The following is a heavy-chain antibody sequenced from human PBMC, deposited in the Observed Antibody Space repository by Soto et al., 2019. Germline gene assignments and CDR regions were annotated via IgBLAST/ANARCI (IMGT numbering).Heavy chain of an antibody. D-gene: IGHD3-10*01. V-gene: IGHV1-69*01. Sequence: QVQLVQSGAEVKKPGSSVKVSCKTSGVSFNNNGIGWVRQAPGHGLEWMGGVSPPFRTSNYARKFQGRISITADASTGTVNMELSSLTSEDTAQYYCARVIYYGSGIYSPYGMDVWGQGTTFTVSS. CDR3: ARVIYYGSGIYSPYGMDV. J-gene: IGHJ6*02. CDR1: GVSFNNNG. CDR2: VSPPFRTS.